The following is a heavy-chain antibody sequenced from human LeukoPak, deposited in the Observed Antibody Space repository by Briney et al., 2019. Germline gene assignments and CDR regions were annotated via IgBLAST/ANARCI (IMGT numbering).Heavy chain of an antibody. CDR3: ARSTVVGATIGDH. J-gene: IGHJ4*02. D-gene: IGHD1-26*01. Sequence: ASVKVSFKASGYTLTGDYMHGVRQAPGQGLEWLGRINPNSGGTSYAQKFLGRVTMTRDTSISTAYMELTRLTSDDTAMYYCARSTVVGATIGDHWGQGTLVTVSS. V-gene: IGHV1-2*06. CDR1: GYTLTGDY. CDR2: INPNSGGT.